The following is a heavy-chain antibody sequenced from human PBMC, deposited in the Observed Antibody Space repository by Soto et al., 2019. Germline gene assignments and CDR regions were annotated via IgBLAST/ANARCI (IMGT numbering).Heavy chain of an antibody. Sequence: GGSLRLSCAASGFTFSAYAIHWVRQAPGKGLDWVAVISYDGSGKYFGDSVKGRFTISRDNAKNSLYLQMNSLRAEDTAVYYCARRGTIALFDYWGQGTLVTVSS. V-gene: IGHV3-30*03. D-gene: IGHD3-3*01. CDR2: ISYDGSGK. CDR3: ARRGTIALFDY. CDR1: GFTFSAYA. J-gene: IGHJ4*02.